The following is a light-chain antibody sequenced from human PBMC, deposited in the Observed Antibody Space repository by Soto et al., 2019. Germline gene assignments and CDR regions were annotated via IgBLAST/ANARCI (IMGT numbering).Light chain of an antibody. CDR2: GAS. J-gene: IGKJ1*01. CDR1: QSISSY. Sequence: VLTQSPGTLSLSPGERATLSCRASQSISSYVAWYQQKPGQAPRLLIYGASTRADGIADRFSGSGSGTDCTLSIRRLEPEDFAVYYCQQYGRSPRTFGQGTKVDIK. V-gene: IGKV3-20*01. CDR3: QQYGRSPRT.